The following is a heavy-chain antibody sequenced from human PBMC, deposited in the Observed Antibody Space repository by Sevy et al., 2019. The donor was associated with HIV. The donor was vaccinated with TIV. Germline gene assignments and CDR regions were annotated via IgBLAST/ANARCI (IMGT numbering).Heavy chain of an antibody. Sequence: SETLSLTCTVSGGSISDHYWNWIRQPPGKGLEWIGQIHYFGSANYNPSLKSRVPISLDTSNNRFSLKLSSVNAADTAGSYAARDTSWYSSGWYPYYNYYGLDVWGQGTTVTVSS. CDR2: IHYFGSA. CDR1: GGSISDHY. J-gene: IGHJ6*02. CDR3: ARDTSWYSSGWYPYYNYYGLDV. D-gene: IGHD6-19*01. V-gene: IGHV4-59*11.